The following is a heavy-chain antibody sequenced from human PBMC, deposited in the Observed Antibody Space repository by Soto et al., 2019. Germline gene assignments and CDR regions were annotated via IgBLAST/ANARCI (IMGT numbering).Heavy chain of an antibody. J-gene: IGHJ6*02. CDR3: ARVKDFWSGSTRVYYYGMDV. D-gene: IGHD3-3*01. V-gene: IGHV4-59*01. CDR1: GGSIISYY. Sequence: PSETLSLTCTVSGGSIISYYWSWILQPPGKGLEWIGYIYYSGSTNYNPSLKSRVTISVDTSKNQFPLKLSSVTAADTAVYYCARVKDFWSGSTRVYYYGMDVWGQGSTVTVSS. CDR2: IYYSGST.